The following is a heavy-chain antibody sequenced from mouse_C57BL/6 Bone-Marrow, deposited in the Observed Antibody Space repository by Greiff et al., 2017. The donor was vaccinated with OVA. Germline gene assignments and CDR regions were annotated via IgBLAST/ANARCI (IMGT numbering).Heavy chain of an antibody. J-gene: IGHJ4*01. Sequence: VQLQQSGPELVRPGTSVKVSCKASGYAFTNYLIEWVKQRPGQGLEWIGVINPGVGGTNSNEKFTGKATLTADKSSSTAYMQLSSLTSDDSAVYFVGVKGNDYDGGGFYYAVDDWGKGTSVTVSS. CDR2: INPGVGGT. CDR1: GYAFTNYL. V-gene: IGHV1-54*01. D-gene: IGHD2-4*01. CDR3: GVKGNDYDGGGFYYAVDD.